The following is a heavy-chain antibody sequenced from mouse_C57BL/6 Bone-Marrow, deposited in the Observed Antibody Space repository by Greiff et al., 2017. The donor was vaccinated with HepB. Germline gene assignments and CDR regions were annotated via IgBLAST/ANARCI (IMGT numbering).Heavy chain of an antibody. D-gene: IGHD1-1*01. V-gene: IGHV1-55*01. CDR1: GYTFTSYW. CDR3: AREFTTVVPFAY. Sequence: QVQLQQPGAELVKPGASVKMSCKASGYTFTSYWITWVKQRPGQGLEWIGDIYPGSGSTNYNEKFKGKATLTVDTSSSTAYMQLSSLTSEDSAVYYCAREFTTVVPFAYWGQGTLVTVSA. J-gene: IGHJ3*01. CDR2: IYPGSGST.